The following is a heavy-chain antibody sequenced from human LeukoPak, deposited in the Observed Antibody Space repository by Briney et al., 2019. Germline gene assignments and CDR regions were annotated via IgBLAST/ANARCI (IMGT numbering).Heavy chain of an antibody. J-gene: IGHJ6*02. D-gene: IGHD6-13*01. CDR3: ARSGAAAGTDYYYYGMDV. V-gene: IGHV3-33*01. CDR1: GFTFSSYG. Sequence: QTGGSLRLSCAASGFTFSSYGMHWVRQAPGKGLEWVAVIWYDGSNKYYADSVKGRFTISRDNSKNTLYLQMNSLRAEDTAVYYCARSGAAAGTDYYYYGMDVWGQGTTVTVSS. CDR2: IWYDGSNK.